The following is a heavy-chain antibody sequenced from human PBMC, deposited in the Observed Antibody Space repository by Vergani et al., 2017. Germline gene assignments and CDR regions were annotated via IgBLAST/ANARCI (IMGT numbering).Heavy chain of an antibody. CDR3: VRTEYCTGIACNTRFDS. D-gene: IGHD2-8*02. J-gene: IGHJ5*01. V-gene: IGHV3-30*03. CDR1: GFTSSYYS. CDR2: ISYDGTQK. Sequence: QVQLVESGGGVVQPGRSLRLSCVVSGFTSSYYSMHWVRQAPGKGLEWVAVISYDGTQKYYADSVKGRFTISRDNSKSTLYLQMNSLRTDDAGVYYCVRTEYCTGIACNTRFDSWGQGALVTVSS.